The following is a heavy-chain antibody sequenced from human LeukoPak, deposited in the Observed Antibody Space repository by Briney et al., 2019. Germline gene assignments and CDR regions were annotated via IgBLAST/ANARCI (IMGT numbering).Heavy chain of an antibody. CDR1: GGSISSGSYY. CDR2: IYTSGST. D-gene: IGHD4-17*01. CDR3: ARGWTGGDYPWPH. Sequence: SQTLSLTCTVSGGSISSGSYYWNWIRQPAGKGLEWIGRIYTSGSTNYNPSLKSRATISVDTSKNQFPLKLSSVTAADAAVYYFARGWTGGDYPWPHWGQGTLVTVSS. V-gene: IGHV4-61*02. J-gene: IGHJ1*01.